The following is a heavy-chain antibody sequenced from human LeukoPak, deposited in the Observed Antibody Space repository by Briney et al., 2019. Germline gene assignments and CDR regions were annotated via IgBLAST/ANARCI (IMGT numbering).Heavy chain of an antibody. CDR3: TRVYDSSGYYSDAFDI. V-gene: IGHV3-49*03. D-gene: IGHD3-22*01. J-gene: IGHJ3*02. CDR2: IRSKAYGGTT. Sequence: GGSLRLSCTASGFTFGDYAMSWFRQAPGKGLEWVGFIRSKAYGGTTEYAASVKGRFTISRDDSKSIAYLQMNSLKTEDTAVYYCTRVYDSSGYYSDAFDIWGQGTIVTVSS. CDR1: GFTFGDYA.